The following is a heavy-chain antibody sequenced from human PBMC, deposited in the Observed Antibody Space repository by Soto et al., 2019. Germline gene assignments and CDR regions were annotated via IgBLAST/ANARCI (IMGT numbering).Heavy chain of an antibody. Sequence: QVQLQQWGAGLLKPSETLSLTCAVFGGSVNSGNYYWSWIRQPPGKGLEWIGEMSHSGGTHFNPSLKLRVTISVDTSKNQFSLKMSSVTAADTALYYCARVERGTATTVVDAFDIWGPGTMVTVSS. CDR1: GGSVNSGNYY. CDR2: MSHSGGT. D-gene: IGHD1-1*01. J-gene: IGHJ3*02. CDR3: ARVERGTATTVVDAFDI. V-gene: IGHV4-34*01.